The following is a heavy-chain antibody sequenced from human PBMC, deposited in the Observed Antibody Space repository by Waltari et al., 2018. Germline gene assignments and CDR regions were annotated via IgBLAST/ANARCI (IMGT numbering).Heavy chain of an antibody. V-gene: IGHV4-61*02. CDR3: ARAPGGAYMDV. J-gene: IGHJ6*03. D-gene: IGHD3-16*01. CDR1: GGSISSGRYY. CDR2: IYTSGNT. Sequence: QVQLQESGPGLVKPSQTLSLTCTVSGGSISSGRYYWSWIRQPAGKGLEWIGRIYTSGNTNYNPSLKSRVTISVDTSKNQFSLKLSSVTAADTAVYYCARAPGGAYMDVWGKGTTVTVSS.